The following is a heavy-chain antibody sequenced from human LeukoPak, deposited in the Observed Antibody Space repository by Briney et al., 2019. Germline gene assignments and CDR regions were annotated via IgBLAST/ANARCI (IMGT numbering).Heavy chain of an antibody. CDR2: ISSSCSTI. Sequence: GGSLRLSCAASGFTFSDYYMSWIRQAPGKGLEWVSYISSSCSTIYYADSVKGRFTISRDNAKDSLYLQMNSQRAEDTAVYYCARDVTNYYDSSGYPNWFDPWGQGTLVSVSS. J-gene: IGHJ5*02. CDR3: ARDVTNYYDSSGYPNWFDP. V-gene: IGHV3-11*04. CDR1: GFTFSDYY. D-gene: IGHD3-22*01.